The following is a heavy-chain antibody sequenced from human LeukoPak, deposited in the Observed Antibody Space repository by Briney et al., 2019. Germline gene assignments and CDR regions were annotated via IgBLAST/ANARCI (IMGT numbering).Heavy chain of an antibody. D-gene: IGHD1-26*01. CDR3: ARDEPGWGIDY. J-gene: IGHJ4*02. V-gene: IGHV3-74*01. Sequence: PGGSLRLSCAASGFTFSSYWMHWVRQAPGKGLVWVSHINSDGSSTSYADSVRGRFTISRDNAKNTLYLQMNSLRAEDTAVYYCARDEPGWGIDYWGQGTLVTVSS. CDR1: GFTFSSYW. CDR2: INSDGSST.